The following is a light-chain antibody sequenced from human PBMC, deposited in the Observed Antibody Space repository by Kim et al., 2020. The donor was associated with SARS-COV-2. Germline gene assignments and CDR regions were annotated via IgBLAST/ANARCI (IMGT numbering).Light chain of an antibody. J-gene: IGLJ1*01. CDR2: DND. V-gene: IGLV1-51*01. CDR3: GTWDSNLSVYV. Sequence: QSVLTQPTSVSAAPGQKVTISCSGSSSNIENNYVSWYQQLPGTAPKLLIFDNDERPSGIPDRFSGSKSGTSATLGITGLQTGDEADYYCGTWDSNLSVYVFGTGTKVTVL. CDR1: SSNIENNY.